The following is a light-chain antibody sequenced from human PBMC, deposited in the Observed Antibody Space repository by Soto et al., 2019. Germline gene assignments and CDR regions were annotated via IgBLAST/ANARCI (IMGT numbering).Light chain of an antibody. CDR3: MQSTQLPPT. CDR2: EVS. Sequence: PPSVSVSPGQTASITCSGDKLGDKYACWYLQKPGQSPQLLIYEVSTRVSGVPDRFSGSGSGTDFTLEISRVETDDVGIYYCMQSTQLPPTFGQGTRLQIK. V-gene: IGKV2D-29*02. J-gene: IGKJ5*01. CDR1: DKLGDKYA.